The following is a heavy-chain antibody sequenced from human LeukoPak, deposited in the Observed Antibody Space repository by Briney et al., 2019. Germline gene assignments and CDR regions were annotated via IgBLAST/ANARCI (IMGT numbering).Heavy chain of an antibody. CDR2: LSSDGMTI. Sequence: GGTLRLSCAASGFTFSSNWMHWVRQAPGKGLVWVSRLSSDGMTITYADFVKGRFTISRDNAKNMLFLQMDSLRAEDTAVYFCARGGTAMTTLDYMDVWGKGTTVTVSS. CDR3: ARGGTAMTTLDYMDV. D-gene: IGHD4-11*01. CDR1: GFTFSSNW. J-gene: IGHJ6*03. V-gene: IGHV3-74*01.